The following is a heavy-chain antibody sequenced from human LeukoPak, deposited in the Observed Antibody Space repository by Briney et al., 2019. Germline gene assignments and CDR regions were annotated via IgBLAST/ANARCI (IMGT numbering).Heavy chain of an antibody. Sequence: SETLSLTCTVSGGSISSYYWSWIRQPPGKGLEWIGYIYYTGSTNCNPSLKSRVTISVDTSKNQFSLKLSSVTAADTAVYFCARGSQRITVFGVVTDYWGQGTLVTVSS. CDR2: IYYTGST. CDR3: ARGSQRITVFGVVTDY. V-gene: IGHV4-59*01. CDR1: GGSISSYY. J-gene: IGHJ4*02. D-gene: IGHD3-3*01.